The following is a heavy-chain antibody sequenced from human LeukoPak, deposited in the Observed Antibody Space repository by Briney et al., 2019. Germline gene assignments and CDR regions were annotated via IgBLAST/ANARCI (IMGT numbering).Heavy chain of an antibody. V-gene: IGHV3-23*01. CDR2: ISGRGVST. CDR1: GFTFSTYA. J-gene: IGHJ4*02. D-gene: IGHD1-20*01. Sequence: PGGSLRRSCAASGFTFSTYAMSWVRQAPGKGLEWVSAISGRGVSTSYADSVRGRFTISRDNSKNTLYLQMNSLRAEDRAVYYCAEAASGNWNDVSDYWGQGTLVTVSS. CDR3: AEAASGNWNDVSDY.